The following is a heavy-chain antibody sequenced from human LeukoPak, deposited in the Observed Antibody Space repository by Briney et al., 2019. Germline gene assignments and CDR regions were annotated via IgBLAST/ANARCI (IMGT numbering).Heavy chain of an antibody. J-gene: IGHJ6*03. D-gene: IGHD5-12*01. V-gene: IGHV1-18*01. CDR1: GYTFTNYG. CDR3: ARRGYPVYYYYMDV. Sequence: ASVKVSCKASGYTFTNYGISWVRQAPGQGLEWMGWISADNGKTNYAQKLQGRVTMTTDTSTTTAYMELRSLRSDDTAVYYCARRGYPVYYYYMDVWGKGTTVTISS. CDR2: ISADNGKT.